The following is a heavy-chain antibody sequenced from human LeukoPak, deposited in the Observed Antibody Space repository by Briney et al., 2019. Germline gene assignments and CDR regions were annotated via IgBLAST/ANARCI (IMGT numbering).Heavy chain of an antibody. CDR3: ARSTGYGSGSLDY. V-gene: IGHV3-66*01. D-gene: IGHD3-10*01. CDR1: GFTVSSNY. Sequence: GGSLRLSCAASGFTVSSNYMSWVRQAPGKGLEWVSVIYSGGSTYYADSVKGRFTISRDNSKNTLYLQMNSLRAEDTAVYYCARSTGYGSGSLDYWGQGTLVTVSS. J-gene: IGHJ4*02. CDR2: IYSGGST.